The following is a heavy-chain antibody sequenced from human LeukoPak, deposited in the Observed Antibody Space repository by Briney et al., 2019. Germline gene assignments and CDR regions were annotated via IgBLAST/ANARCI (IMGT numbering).Heavy chain of an antibody. D-gene: IGHD6-13*01. CDR2: IKQDGSEK. CDR3: ARGVRYSGSWYVN. V-gene: IGHV3-7*03. J-gene: IGHJ4*02. Sequence: GGSLRLSCAASGFTFSSYWMSWVRQAPGKGLEWVANIKQDGSEKYYVDSVKGRFTISRDNAKNSLYLQMNSLRAEDTAVYYCARGVRYSGSWYVNWGQGTLVTVSS. CDR1: GFTFSSYW.